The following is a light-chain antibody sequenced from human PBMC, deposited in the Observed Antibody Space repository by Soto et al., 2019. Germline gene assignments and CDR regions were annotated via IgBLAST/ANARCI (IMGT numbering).Light chain of an antibody. CDR3: CSFADFTYV. Sequence: QSVLSQPASVSWSPGQSITISCTVTSSDIGSYDLVSWYQQHPGTAPKLIIYEVTKRPSGVSTRFSGSKSGNTASLTISGLQAVDEADYYCCSFADFTYVFGTGTKVTVL. CDR2: EVT. CDR1: SSDIGSYDL. V-gene: IGLV2-23*02. J-gene: IGLJ1*01.